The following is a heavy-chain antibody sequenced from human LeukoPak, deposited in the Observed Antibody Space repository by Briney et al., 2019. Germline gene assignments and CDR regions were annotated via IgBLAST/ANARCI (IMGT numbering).Heavy chain of an antibody. D-gene: IGHD5-12*01. J-gene: IGHJ3*02. CDR3: ARDATIVATGGAFDI. V-gene: IGHV4-59*01. Sequence: PSETLSLTCSVSSGSISNYYWNWIRQPPGKGLEWIGYIYYSGSTSYNPSLKSRVTLSVDTSKNQFSLKLSSVTAADTTVYYCARDATIVATGGAFDIWGQGIMVTVSS. CDR1: SGSISNYY. CDR2: IYYSGST.